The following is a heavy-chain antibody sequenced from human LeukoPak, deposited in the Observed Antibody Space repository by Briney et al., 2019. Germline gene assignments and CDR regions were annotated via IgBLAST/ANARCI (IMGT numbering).Heavy chain of an antibody. V-gene: IGHV1-8*03. D-gene: IGHD1-26*01. Sequence: ASVKVSCKASGYTFTSYDINWVRQATGQGLEWVGWMNPNSGNTGYAQKFQGRVTITRNTSISTAYMRLSSLRSEDTAVYYCVRGAGATISYYHYYMDVWGKGTTVTVSS. CDR3: VRGAGATISYYHYYMDV. CDR1: GYTFTSYD. J-gene: IGHJ6*03. CDR2: MNPNSGNT.